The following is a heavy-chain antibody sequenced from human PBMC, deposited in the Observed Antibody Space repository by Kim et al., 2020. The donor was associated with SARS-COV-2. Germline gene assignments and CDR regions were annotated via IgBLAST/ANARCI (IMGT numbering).Heavy chain of an antibody. J-gene: IGHJ6*02. D-gene: IGHD6-13*01. Sequence: YSQKFQGRVTITRDTSASTAYMELSSLRSEDTAVYYCARKQQLVRSYGMDVWGQGTTVTVSS. CDR3: ARKQQLVRSYGMDV. V-gene: IGHV1-3*01.